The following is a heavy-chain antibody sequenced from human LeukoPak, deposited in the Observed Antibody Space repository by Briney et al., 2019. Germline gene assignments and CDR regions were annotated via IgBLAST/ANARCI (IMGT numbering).Heavy chain of an antibody. V-gene: IGHV4-59*01. CDR2: IYYSGST. CDR3: ARDRAYSYGHTYYYYMDV. J-gene: IGHJ6*03. CDR1: GGSISSYY. Sequence: SETLSLTCTVSGGSISSYYWSWIRQPPGKGLEWIGYIYYSGSTNYNTSLKSRVTTSVDTSKNQYSLKLSSVTAADTAVYYCARDRAYSYGHTYYYYMDVWGKGTTVTVSS. D-gene: IGHD5-18*01.